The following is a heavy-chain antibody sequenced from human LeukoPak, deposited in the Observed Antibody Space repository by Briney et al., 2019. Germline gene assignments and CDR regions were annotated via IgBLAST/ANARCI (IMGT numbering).Heavy chain of an antibody. CDR1: GGTFSSYA. CDR3: ASSNGGYEDYYYYYGMDV. CDR2: IIPILGIA. Sequence: SVKVSCKASGGTFSSYAISWVRQAPGQGLEWMGRIIPILGIANYAQKFQGRVTMTRDTSTSTVYMELSSLRSEDTAVYYCASSNGGYEDYYYYYGMDVWGQGTTVTVSS. V-gene: IGHV1-69*04. D-gene: IGHD4-17*01. J-gene: IGHJ6*02.